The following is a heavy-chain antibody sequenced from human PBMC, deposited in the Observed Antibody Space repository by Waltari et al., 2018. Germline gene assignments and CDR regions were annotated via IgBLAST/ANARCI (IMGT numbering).Heavy chain of an antibody. CDR3: AKDTRYDSSGPVGGYFDY. J-gene: IGHJ4*02. D-gene: IGHD3-22*01. CDR2: ISWDGGST. Sequence: EVQLVESGGVVVQPGGSLRLSCAASGFTFDDYAMHWVRQAPGKGLEWVSLISWDGGSTYYADSVKGRFTISRDNSKNSLYLQMNSLRAEDTALYYCAKDTRYDSSGPVGGYFDYWGQGTLVTVSS. V-gene: IGHV3-43D*03. CDR1: GFTFDDYA.